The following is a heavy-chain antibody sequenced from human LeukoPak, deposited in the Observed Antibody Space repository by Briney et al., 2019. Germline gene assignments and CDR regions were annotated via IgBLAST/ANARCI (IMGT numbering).Heavy chain of an antibody. CDR3: AREVRRDGYKNKGFDP. J-gene: IGHJ5*02. CDR2: INHSGST. Sequence: SETLSLTCAVYGGSFSGYYWSWIRQPPGKGLEWIGEINHSGSTNYNPSLKSRVTISVDTSKNQFSLKLSSVTAADTAVYYCAREVRRDGYKNKGFDPWGQGTLVTVPS. D-gene: IGHD5-24*01. CDR1: GGSFSGYY. V-gene: IGHV4-34*01.